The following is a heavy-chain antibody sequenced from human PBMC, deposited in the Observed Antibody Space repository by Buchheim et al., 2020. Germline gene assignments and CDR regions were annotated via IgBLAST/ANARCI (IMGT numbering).Heavy chain of an antibody. CDR1: GGTFSSYA. CDR3: ASSVSLTGYKYYYYYYGMDV. V-gene: IGHV1-69*01. CDR2: VIHRFGTA. Sequence: QVQPVQSFAEVKKPGSSVKVSCKASGGTFSSYAISWVRQAPGKGLECMGVVIHRFGTATSAQQFQGTVTITQDESTSTAYMELSSLRDEEQAVYYCASSVSLTGYKYYYYYYGMDVWGNGTT. D-gene: IGHD3-9*01. J-gene: IGHJ6*04.